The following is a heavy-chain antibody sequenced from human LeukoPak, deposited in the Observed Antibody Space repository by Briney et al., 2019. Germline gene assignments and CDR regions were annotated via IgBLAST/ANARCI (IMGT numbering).Heavy chain of an antibody. D-gene: IGHD6-13*01. J-gene: IGHJ3*02. CDR1: GFTFSSYA. Sequence: GRSLRLSCAASGFTFSSYAMHWVRQAPGKGLEWVAVISYDGSNKYYADSVKGRFTISRDNSKNTLYLQMNSPRAEDTAVYYCAREKVPGIAAADAFDIWGQGIMVTVSS. CDR2: ISYDGSNK. V-gene: IGHV3-30*04. CDR3: AREKVPGIAAADAFDI.